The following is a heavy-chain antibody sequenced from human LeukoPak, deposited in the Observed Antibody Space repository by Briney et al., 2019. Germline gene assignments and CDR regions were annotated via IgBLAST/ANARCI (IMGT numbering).Heavy chain of an antibody. D-gene: IGHD3-16*02. Sequence: SGTLSLTCSISGASISSSNWWSWVRQFPGKGLEWIGEIYYDGITKYNPSLKSRVTISVDKSKTQFSLNLISVTAADTAVYYCAREGGSYRPLDYSGQGTLVTVSS. CDR1: GASISSSNW. V-gene: IGHV4-4*02. CDR2: IYYDGIT. CDR3: AREGGSYRPLDY. J-gene: IGHJ4*02.